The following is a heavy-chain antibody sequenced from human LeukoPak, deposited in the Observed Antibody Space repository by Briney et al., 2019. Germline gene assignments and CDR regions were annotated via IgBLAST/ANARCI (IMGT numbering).Heavy chain of an antibody. CDR3: ASLKLGAYFDL. CDR2: IYESGDT. V-gene: IGHV4-59*08. D-gene: IGHD3-16*01. CDR1: GGSMSSYY. Sequence: SETLSLTCTASGGSMSSYYWSWLRQPPGKGLEWIAYIYESGDTSYNPSLKSRATISLARPMYHFSLRLSSVTAADTAVYYCASLKLGAYFDLWGRGTLVTVSS. J-gene: IGHJ2*01.